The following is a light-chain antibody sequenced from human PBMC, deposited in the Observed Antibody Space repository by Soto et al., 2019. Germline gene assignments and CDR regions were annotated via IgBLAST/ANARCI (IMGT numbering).Light chain of an antibody. CDR1: QSVSSN. CDR2: GAS. CDR3: QQYNNWPFT. Sequence: EIVMTQSPATLSVSPGERATLSCRASQSVSSNLAWYQQKPGQAPRLLIYGASTRATGIPARFSGSGSVTEFTLTISSLQAEDFAVYYCQQYNNWPFTFGPWTKVDIK. V-gene: IGKV3-15*01. J-gene: IGKJ3*01.